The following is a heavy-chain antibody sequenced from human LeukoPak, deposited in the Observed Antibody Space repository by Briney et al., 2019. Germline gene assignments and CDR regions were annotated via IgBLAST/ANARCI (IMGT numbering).Heavy chain of an antibody. CDR1: GFTFSSYA. Sequence: GSLRLSCAASGFTFSSYAMGWVRQAPGKGLEWVSAISGSGGSTYYADSVKGRFTISRDNSKNTLYLQMNSLRAEDTAVYYCAKIYPPRPVRPRTNWFDPWGQGTLVTVSS. CDR2: ISGSGGST. J-gene: IGHJ5*02. D-gene: IGHD3-10*01. V-gene: IGHV3-23*01. CDR3: AKIYPPRPVRPRTNWFDP.